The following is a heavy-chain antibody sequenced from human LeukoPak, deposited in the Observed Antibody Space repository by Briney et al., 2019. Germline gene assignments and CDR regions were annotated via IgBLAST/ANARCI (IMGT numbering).Heavy chain of an antibody. CDR1: GDSVSSNSAA. CDR3: ARAGPGIAAAAVGYFDL. CDR2: TYYRSKWYN. D-gene: IGHD6-13*01. V-gene: IGHV6-1*01. J-gene: IGHJ2*01. Sequence: SQTPSLTCAISGDSVSSNSAAWNWIRQSPSRGLEWLGRTYYRSKWYNDYAVSVKSRITINPDTSKIQFSLQLNSVTPEDMAVYYCARAGPGIAAAAVGYFDLWGRGTLVTVSS.